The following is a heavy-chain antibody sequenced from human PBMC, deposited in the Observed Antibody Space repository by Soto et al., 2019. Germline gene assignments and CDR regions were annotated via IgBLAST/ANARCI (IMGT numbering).Heavy chain of an antibody. J-gene: IGHJ4*02. D-gene: IGHD3-10*01. CDR2: ISGSGGST. V-gene: IGHV3-23*01. CDR1: GFTFSSYA. Sequence: EVQLLESGGGLVQPGGSLRLSCASSGFTFSSYAMSWVRQAPGKGLEWVSAISGSGGSTYYADSFDGRFTIYRDKSKNTLYLQMIVLRAEDTSVYDCANTGRNVRRFDYWRQGTLVTVSS. CDR3: ANTGRNVRRFDY.